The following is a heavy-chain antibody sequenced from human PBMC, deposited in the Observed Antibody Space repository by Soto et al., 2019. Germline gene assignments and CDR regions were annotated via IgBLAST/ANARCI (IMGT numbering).Heavy chain of an antibody. J-gene: IGHJ4*02. V-gene: IGHV3-23*01. Sequence: GGSLRLSCAASGLTFSNYVMSWVRQAPGKGLEWVSTINTSGGTTYYADSVKGRFTISRDNSKNMLYLQMNSLRAEDTAVYYCTYHNFDYWGQGTLVTV. CDR1: GLTFSNYV. D-gene: IGHD2-2*01. CDR3: TYHNFDY. CDR2: INTSGGTT.